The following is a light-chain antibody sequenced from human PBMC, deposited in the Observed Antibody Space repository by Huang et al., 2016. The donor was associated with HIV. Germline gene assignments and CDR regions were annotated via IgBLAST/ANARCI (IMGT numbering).Light chain of an antibody. V-gene: IGKV4-1*01. CDR1: QSLLYSRNNKNY. Sequence: DVVMTQSPESLSVSPGETATINCRSSQSLLYSRNNKNYLGWFQQKPGRAPKLLSYWASKRESGVPDRFSGSGSGTDFTLTINNLRADDVALYYCLQYYSIPLTFGQGTAVEI. CDR2: WAS. J-gene: IGKJ4*01. CDR3: LQYYSIPLT.